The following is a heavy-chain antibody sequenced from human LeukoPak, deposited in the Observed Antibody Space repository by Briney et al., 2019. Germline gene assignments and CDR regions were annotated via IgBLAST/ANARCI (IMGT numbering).Heavy chain of an antibody. D-gene: IGHD3-22*01. CDR3: AGGPSYYYDSRWFDA. V-gene: IGHV3-23*01. J-gene: IGHJ5*02. Sequence: PGGSLRLSCAASGLTFSNYAMSWVRQAPGKGLDWVSAISGTGGTTYYADSVKGRFTISRDNSRNTLYLKMNSLRAEDTAVYYCAGGPSYYYDSRWFDAWGQGTLVTVSS. CDR2: ISGTGGTT. CDR1: GLTFSNYA.